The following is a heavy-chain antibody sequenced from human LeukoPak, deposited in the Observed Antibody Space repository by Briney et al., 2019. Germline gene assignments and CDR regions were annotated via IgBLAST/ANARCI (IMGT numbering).Heavy chain of an antibody. D-gene: IGHD1-26*01. CDR1: GFTFSDYY. CDR3: ARDGTRDRPPCFDY. J-gene: IGHJ4*02. V-gene: IGHV3-11*05. Sequence: GGSLRLSCAASGFTFSDYYMSWIRQAPGKGLEWVSYISSSSSYTNYADSVKGRFTISRDNAKNSLYLQMNSLRAEDTAVYYCARDGTRDRPPCFDYWGQGTLVTVSS. CDR2: ISSSSSYT.